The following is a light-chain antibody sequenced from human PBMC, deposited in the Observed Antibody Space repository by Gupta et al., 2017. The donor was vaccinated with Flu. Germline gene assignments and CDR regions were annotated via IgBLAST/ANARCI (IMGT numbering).Light chain of an antibody. Sequence: SYELTQPPSVSVSPGQTARITCSGDALPKQYAYWYQQKPGQAPVLVIYNDSERPSGIPERFSCSSTGTTATFTISGVQAEDEAAYYCQAADNSGTYPLVFGGGTKLTVL. CDR1: ALPKQY. CDR2: NDS. J-gene: IGLJ2*01. V-gene: IGLV3-25*02. CDR3: QAADNSGTYPLV.